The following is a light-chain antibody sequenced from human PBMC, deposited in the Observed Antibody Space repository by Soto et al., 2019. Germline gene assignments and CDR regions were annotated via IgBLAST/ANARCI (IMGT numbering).Light chain of an antibody. CDR2: GAS. CDR3: QQYNKWPPQYT. CDR1: QSISSD. Sequence: EIVMTQSPATLSVSPGERATLSCRASQSISSDLAWYQQKPGQAPRLLIYGASTRATDIPARISGSGAGTDFPLTSSSLQSEYFAGYYCQQYNKWPPQYTFGQGTKLEIK. J-gene: IGKJ2*01. V-gene: IGKV3-15*01.